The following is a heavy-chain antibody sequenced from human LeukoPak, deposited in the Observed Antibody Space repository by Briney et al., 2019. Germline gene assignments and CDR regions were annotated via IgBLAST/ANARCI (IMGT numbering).Heavy chain of an antibody. Sequence: GGFLRLSCAASGFTFSSYSMNWVRQAPGKGLEWVANIKHDGSGQYYVDSVKGRFAISRDDAKNSLYLQMNDLRAEDTALYYCARGIGDYWGQGTLVTVSS. CDR1: GFTFSSYS. CDR3: ARGIGDY. J-gene: IGHJ4*02. V-gene: IGHV3-7*01. D-gene: IGHD2-15*01. CDR2: IKHDGSGQ.